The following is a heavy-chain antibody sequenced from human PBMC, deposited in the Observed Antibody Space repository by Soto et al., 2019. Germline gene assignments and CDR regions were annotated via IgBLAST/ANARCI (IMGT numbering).Heavy chain of an antibody. CDR3: ARDLSWGSTGYYSMDV. J-gene: IGHJ6*03. CDR2: ISSSSSVI. V-gene: IGHV3-48*01. CDR1: GFILSDCA. D-gene: IGHD3-16*01. Sequence: EVQLVESGGGLVQPGGSLRLSCATSGFILSDCAMNWVRQAPGKGLEWVSYISSSSSVIDYADSVKGRFTVSRDNAGNALYLQMNRLRAEDTAVYDCARDLSWGSTGYYSMDVWGQGTTVTVSS.